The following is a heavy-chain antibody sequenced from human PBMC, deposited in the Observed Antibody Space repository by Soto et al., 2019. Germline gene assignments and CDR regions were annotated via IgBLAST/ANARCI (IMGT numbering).Heavy chain of an antibody. CDR3: AGDRNSAF. J-gene: IGHJ4*02. Sequence: EVQLVESGGGLVQPGGSLRLSCAASGFTFSNFGMNWVRQAPGKGLEWVSYIDSSSSPIFYRDSVKGRFTISRDNAKNSLYLQMDSLRDEDTAVYYCAGDRNSAFWGQGTVVTVSS. CDR1: GFTFSNFG. V-gene: IGHV3-48*02. CDR2: IDSSSSPI.